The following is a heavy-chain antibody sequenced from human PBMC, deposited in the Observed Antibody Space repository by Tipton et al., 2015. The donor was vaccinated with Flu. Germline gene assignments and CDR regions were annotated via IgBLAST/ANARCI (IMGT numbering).Heavy chain of an antibody. Sequence: QMQLVQSGAEVKKPGASVKVSCKASGYSFTGYYIYWVRQAPGQGFEWMGRIDPDDGGTIYAQRFQDRVIMTRDTSTSTAFMELKRLTSDDTSVYFCARGGWSHGSTYFDLWAPGALVTVSP. CDR3: ARGGWSHGSTYFDL. CDR2: IDPDDGGT. D-gene: IGHD3-3*01. CDR1: GYSFTGYY. V-gene: IGHV1-2*06. J-gene: IGHJ2*01.